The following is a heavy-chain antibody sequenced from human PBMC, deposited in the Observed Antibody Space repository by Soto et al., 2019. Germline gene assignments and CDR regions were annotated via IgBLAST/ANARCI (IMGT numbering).Heavy chain of an antibody. CDR2: IKKEGSKI. CDR1: GFSFGSSW. J-gene: IGHJ3*02. V-gene: IGHV3-7*05. D-gene: IGHD6-13*01. Sequence: EVQLVESGGDLVQPGGSLRLSCAASGFSFGSSWMTWVRQAPGKGLEWVANIKKEGSKINYLDSVRGRFTVSRDNAKNSLYLEMNSLRAEDTALYYCARDVSPGSSSLYLDAFDIWGQGTMVTVSS. CDR3: ARDVSPGSSSLYLDAFDI.